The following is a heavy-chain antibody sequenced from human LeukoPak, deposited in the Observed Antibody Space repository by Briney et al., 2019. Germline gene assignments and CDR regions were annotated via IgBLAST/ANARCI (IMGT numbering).Heavy chain of an antibody. V-gene: IGHV1-46*01. CDR1: GYTFTTYY. Sequence: ASVKVSCKTSGYTFTTYYIHWVRQAPGQGLEWMGIINPSGCTTTSAQKFQGRVSMTRDTPTSTVYMELNTLRSEDTAVYYCARGSNYYYDSSADYPRYWGQGTLVTVSS. D-gene: IGHD3-22*01. J-gene: IGHJ4*02. CDR3: ARGSNYYYDSSADYPRY. CDR2: INPSGCTT.